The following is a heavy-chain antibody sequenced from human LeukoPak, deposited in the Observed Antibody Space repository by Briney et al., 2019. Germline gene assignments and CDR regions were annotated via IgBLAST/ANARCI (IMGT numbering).Heavy chain of an antibody. CDR2: ISYDGSNK. CDR3: ARDRDSSGYSYFDY. Sequence: GGSLRLSCAASGFTFSSYAMHWVRQAPGKGLEWVAVISYDGSNKYYADSVKGRFTISRDNSKNTLYLQMNSLRAEDTAVYYCARDRDSSGYSYFDYWGQGTLVTVSS. J-gene: IGHJ4*02. V-gene: IGHV3-30-3*01. CDR1: GFTFSSYA. D-gene: IGHD3-22*01.